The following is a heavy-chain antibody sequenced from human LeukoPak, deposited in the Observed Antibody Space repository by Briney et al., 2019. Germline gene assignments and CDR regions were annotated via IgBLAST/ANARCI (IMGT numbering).Heavy chain of an antibody. V-gene: IGHV1-69*13. CDR2: IIPIFGTA. D-gene: IGHD4-23*01. Sequence: ASVMFSCKASGGTFSSYAISWVRQAPGQGLEWMGGIIPIFGTANYAQKFQGRVTITADESTSTAYMELSSLRSEDTAVYYCARVCRLGATVVDAFDIWGQGTMVTVSS. CDR1: GGTFSSYA. J-gene: IGHJ3*02. CDR3: ARVCRLGATVVDAFDI.